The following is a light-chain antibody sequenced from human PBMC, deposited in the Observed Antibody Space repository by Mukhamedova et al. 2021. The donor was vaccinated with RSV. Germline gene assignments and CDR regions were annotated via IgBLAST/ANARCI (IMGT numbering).Light chain of an antibody. CDR2: ATS. V-gene: IGKV1-39*01. J-gene: IGKJ1*01. CDR3: QRSEG. Sequence: WYQRRVHGKAPRLLIYATSSLQRGVPSRFSGSGSGTNFSLTINSLQPEDFATYYCQRSEGFGQGTKL.